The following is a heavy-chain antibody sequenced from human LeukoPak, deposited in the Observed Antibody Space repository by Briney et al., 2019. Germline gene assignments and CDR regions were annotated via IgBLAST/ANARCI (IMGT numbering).Heavy chain of an antibody. D-gene: IGHD3-10*01. J-gene: IGHJ4*02. CDR3: ARRLDRGNFDF. CDR2: LDPGGSDT. Sequence: GESLKISCKGSGYNFPTYWIGWVRQLPGKGLEWMGILDPGGSDTRYSPAFQGQVTMSADKSITTAYLQWSSLKASDTAIYYCARRLDRGNFDFWGQGTLVTVSS. V-gene: IGHV5-51*01. CDR1: GYNFPTYW.